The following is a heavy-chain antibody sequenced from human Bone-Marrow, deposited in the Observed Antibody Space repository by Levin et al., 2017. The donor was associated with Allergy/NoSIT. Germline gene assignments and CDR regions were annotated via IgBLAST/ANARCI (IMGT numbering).Heavy chain of an antibody. Sequence: GESLKISCAASGFTFSDYYMSWIRQAPGKGLEWVSYISSSSSYTNYADSVKGRFTISRDNAKNSLYLQMNSLRAEDTAVYYCARDGYYYGSGSHDYWGQGTLVTVSS. CDR2: ISSSSSYT. V-gene: IGHV3-11*05. J-gene: IGHJ4*02. CDR3: ARDGYYYGSGSHDY. CDR1: GFTFSDYY. D-gene: IGHD3-10*01.